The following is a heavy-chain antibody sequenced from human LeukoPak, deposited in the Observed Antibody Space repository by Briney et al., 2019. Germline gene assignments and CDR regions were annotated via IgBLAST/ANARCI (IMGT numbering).Heavy chain of an antibody. V-gene: IGHV4-4*02. CDR2: IYHSGSP. CDR3: AREAIAAAGLPHFDY. CDR1: GGSISSNNW. D-gene: IGHD6-13*01. J-gene: IGHJ4*02. Sequence: SGTLSLTCAGSGGSISSNNWWGWVRQPPGKGLEWIGEIYHSGSPNYNPSLKSRVTISVDKSRNHFSLNLSSVTAADTAVYYCAREAIAAAGLPHFDYWGQGTLVTVSS.